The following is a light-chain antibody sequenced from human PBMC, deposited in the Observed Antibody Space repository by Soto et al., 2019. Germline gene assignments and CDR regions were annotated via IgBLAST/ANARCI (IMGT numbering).Light chain of an antibody. V-gene: IGLV1-40*01. CDR1: SSNLGAGYA. CDR2: GNT. CDR3: QSYDTSLSGSRI. J-gene: IGLJ2*01. Sequence: QPVLTQPPSVSGAPGQSVTISCTGSSSNLGAGYAVHWYQQLPGAAPKLLIYGNTYRPSGVPERFSGSKSGTSASLAITGLQADDEADYYCQSYDTSLSGSRIFGGGTQLTVL.